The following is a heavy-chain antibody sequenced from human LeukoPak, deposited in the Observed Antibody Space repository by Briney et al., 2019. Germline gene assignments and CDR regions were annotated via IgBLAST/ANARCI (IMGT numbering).Heavy chain of an antibody. CDR2: INPNSGGT. CDR3: ARDGPGGDVDY. V-gene: IGHV1-2*02. J-gene: IGHJ4*02. CDR1: GYTFTDYY. Sequence: GASVKVSCKASGYTFTDYYMDWVRQAPGQGLEWMGWINPNSGGTSYAQQFQGRVAMSRDTSNSTAYMELSRLRSDDTAVYYCARDGPGGDVDYWGQGTLVTVSS. D-gene: IGHD1-1*01.